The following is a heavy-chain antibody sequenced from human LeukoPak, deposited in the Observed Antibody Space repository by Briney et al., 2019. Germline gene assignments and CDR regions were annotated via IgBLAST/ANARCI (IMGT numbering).Heavy chain of an antibody. CDR2: IDPSDSYT. CDR3: ARHLTSTIAAAVT. J-gene: IGHJ5*02. V-gene: IGHV5-10-1*01. Sequence: GESLKISCKGSGYSFTSYWISWVRQMPGKDLEWMGRIDPSDSYTNYSPSFQGHVTISADKSISTAYLQWSSLKASDTAMYYCARHLTSTIAAAVTWGQGTLVTVSS. CDR1: GYSFTSYW. D-gene: IGHD6-13*01.